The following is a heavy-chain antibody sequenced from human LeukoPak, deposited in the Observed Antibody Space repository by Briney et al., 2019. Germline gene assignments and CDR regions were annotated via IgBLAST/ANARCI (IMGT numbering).Heavy chain of an antibody. Sequence: SETLSLTCAVYGGSFSGYYWSWIRQPPGKGLEWIGEINHSGSTNYNPSLKSRVTISIDTSKNQFSLKQSSVTAADTAVYYCARGDWGSPDYYYMDVWGKGTTVTISS. J-gene: IGHJ6*03. CDR1: GGSFSGYY. V-gene: IGHV4-34*01. CDR2: INHSGST. D-gene: IGHD7-27*01. CDR3: ARGDWGSPDYYYMDV.